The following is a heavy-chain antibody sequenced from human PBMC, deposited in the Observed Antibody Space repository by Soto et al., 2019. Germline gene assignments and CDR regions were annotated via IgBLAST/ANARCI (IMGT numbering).Heavy chain of an antibody. CDR1: GYSFTSHW. CDR2: IDPSDSYT. Sequence: GESLKISCKGSGYSFTSHWISWVRQMPGKGLEWMGRIDPSDSYTNYSPSFQGHVTISADKSISTAYLQWSSLKASDTAMYYCARGSTGLLNYYYGMDVWGQGTTVTVSS. CDR3: ARGSTGLLNYYYGMDV. J-gene: IGHJ6*02. D-gene: IGHD3-10*01. V-gene: IGHV5-10-1*01.